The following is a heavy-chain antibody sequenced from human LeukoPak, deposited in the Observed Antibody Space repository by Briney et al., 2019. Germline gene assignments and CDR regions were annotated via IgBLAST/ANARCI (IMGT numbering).Heavy chain of an antibody. CDR2: ISYDGSNK. CDR1: GFTFSSYG. V-gene: IGHV3-30*18. CDR3: AKVGRSGLYDSSGYYFRYFDY. D-gene: IGHD3-22*01. Sequence: GGSLRLSCAASGFTFSSYGMHWVRQAPSKGLEWVAVISYDGSNKYYADSVKGRFTISRDNSKSTLYLQMNSLGAEDTAVYYCAKVGRSGLYDSSGYYFRYFDYWGQGTLVTVSS. J-gene: IGHJ4*02.